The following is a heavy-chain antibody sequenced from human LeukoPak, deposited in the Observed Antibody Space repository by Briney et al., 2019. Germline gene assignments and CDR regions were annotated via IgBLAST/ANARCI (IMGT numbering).Heavy chain of an antibody. D-gene: IGHD3-16*01. V-gene: IGHV4-4*07. CDR1: GGSISSYY. J-gene: IGHJ4*02. Sequence: SETLSLTCTVSGGSISSYYWSWLRQPAGKGLEWIGRIYTSVSTNYNPSLKSRVTMSVDTSKNQFSLKLSSVTAADTAVYYCARGPTFGALWVDYWGQGTLVTVSS. CDR2: IYTSVST. CDR3: ARGPTFGALWVDY.